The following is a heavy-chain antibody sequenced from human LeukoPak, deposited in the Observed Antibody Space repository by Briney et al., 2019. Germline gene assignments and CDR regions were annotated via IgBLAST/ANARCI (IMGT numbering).Heavy chain of an antibody. CDR1: GFTFSSYW. J-gene: IGHJ4*02. CDR3: ARPAYYYDSRSYWAY. CDR2: INTDGSST. Sequence: GGSLRLSCAASGFTFSSYWMHWVRQAPGKGLVWVSRINTDGSSTTYADSVKGRFTISRENANNTLYLQMNSLRAEYTAGYYCARPAYYYDSRSYWAYWGQGTLVTVYS. V-gene: IGHV3-74*01. D-gene: IGHD3-10*01.